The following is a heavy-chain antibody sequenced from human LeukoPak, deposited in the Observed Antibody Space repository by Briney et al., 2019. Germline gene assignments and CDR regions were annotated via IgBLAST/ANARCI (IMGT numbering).Heavy chain of an antibody. D-gene: IGHD6-19*01. Sequence: GGSLRLSCAASGFTFSSYSMNWVRQAPGKGLEWVSSISNSSSYIYYADSVKGRFTISRDNAKNSLYLQMNGLRAEDTAVYYCARDVAVAGTGTWGQGTTVTVSS. V-gene: IGHV3-21*01. CDR3: ARDVAVAGTGT. J-gene: IGHJ3*01. CDR2: ISNSSSYI. CDR1: GFTFSSYS.